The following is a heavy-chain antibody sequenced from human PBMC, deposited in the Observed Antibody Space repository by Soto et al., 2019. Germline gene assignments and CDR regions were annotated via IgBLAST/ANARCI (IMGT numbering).Heavy chain of an antibody. CDR3: AREGIAAAGYFDY. V-gene: IGHV4-59*01. J-gene: IGHJ4*02. D-gene: IGHD6-13*01. Sequence: PSETLSLTCTVSGGSIGSYYWSWIRQPPGKGLEWIGYIYYSGSTNYNPSLKSRVTISVDTSKNQFSLKLSSVTAADTAVYYCAREGIAAAGYFDYWGQGTLVTVSS. CDR1: GGSIGSYY. CDR2: IYYSGST.